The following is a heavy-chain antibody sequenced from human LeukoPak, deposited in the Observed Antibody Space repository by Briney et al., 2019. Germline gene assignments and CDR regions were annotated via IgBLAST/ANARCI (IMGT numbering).Heavy chain of an antibody. V-gene: IGHV4-34*01. J-gene: IGHJ4*02. CDR1: GGSFSGYY. CDR3: ARAGNLSFDY. CDR2: INHSGST. Sequence: PSETLSLTCAVYGGSFSGYYWSWIRQPPGKGLEWIGEINHSGSTNYSPSLKSRVTISVDTSKNQFSLKLSSVTAADTAVYYCARAGNLSFDYWGQGTLVTVSS. D-gene: IGHD4-23*01.